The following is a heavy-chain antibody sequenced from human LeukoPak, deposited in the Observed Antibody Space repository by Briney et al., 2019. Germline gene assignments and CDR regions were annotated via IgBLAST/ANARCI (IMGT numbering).Heavy chain of an antibody. CDR2: IYYSGRT. Sequence: SETLSLTCTVSGGSISSYYWSWIRQPPGKGLEWIGYIYYSGRTNYNPSLKSRVTISVDTSKNQFSLKLSSVTAADTAVYYCARDRGGSYQTPFYYYYGMDVWGQGTTVTVSS. V-gene: IGHV4-59*01. CDR1: GGSISSYY. D-gene: IGHD1-26*01. CDR3: ARDRGGSYQTPFYYYYGMDV. J-gene: IGHJ6*02.